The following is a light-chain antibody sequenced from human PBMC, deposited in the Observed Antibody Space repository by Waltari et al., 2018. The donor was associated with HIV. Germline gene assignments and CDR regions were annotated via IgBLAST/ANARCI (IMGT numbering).Light chain of an antibody. V-gene: IGLV2-8*01. CDR3: SSYAGSKKILI. CDR2: EGN. Sequence: SALTHPPPASCSPGQSVTISCTGPSSDIGAYNYVSWSQQHPGTSPKLMIFEGNRRPSGVPERFSGSKSDNKGSLTVSGLKDEEEADYFCSSYAGSKKILIFAGGTKLTVL. CDR1: SSDIGAYNY. J-gene: IGLJ2*01.